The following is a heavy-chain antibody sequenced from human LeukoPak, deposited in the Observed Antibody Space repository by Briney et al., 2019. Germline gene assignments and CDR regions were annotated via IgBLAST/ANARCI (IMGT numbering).Heavy chain of an antibody. CDR3: ARDQLLYSSSWSIL. V-gene: IGHV1-18*01. CDR1: GYTFTSYG. CDR2: ISAYNGNT. D-gene: IGHD6-13*01. Sequence: GASVKDSCKASGYTFTSYGVSWVRQAPGQGLEWMGWISAYNGNTKYAQKFQGRVTMTTDTSTSTAYMELRSLRSDDTAVYYCARDQLLYSSSWSILWGQGTLVTVSS. J-gene: IGHJ4*02.